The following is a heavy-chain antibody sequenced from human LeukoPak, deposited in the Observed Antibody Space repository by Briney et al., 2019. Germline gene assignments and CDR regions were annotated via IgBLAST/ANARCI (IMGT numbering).Heavy chain of an antibody. CDR2: ISGGADTT. V-gene: IGHV3-23*01. Sequence: PGGSLRLSCAASGFTFSNYAMNWVRQAPGKGLEWVSTISGGADTTYYADSVKGRFTISRDNSKNTLYLQMNSLRAEDTAVYYCAKDLMYYDSSGYYLSFDYWGQGTLVTVSS. CDR1: GFTFSNYA. D-gene: IGHD3-22*01. J-gene: IGHJ4*02. CDR3: AKDLMYYDSSGYYLSFDY.